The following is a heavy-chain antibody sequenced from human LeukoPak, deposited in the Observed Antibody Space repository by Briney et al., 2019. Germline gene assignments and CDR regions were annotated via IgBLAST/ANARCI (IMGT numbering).Heavy chain of an antibody. CDR1: GFTFDDYA. J-gene: IGHJ4*02. Sequence: GGSLRLSCAASGFTFDDYAMHWVRQAPGKGLEWVANINQDGSEKYYVDSVKGRFSISRDNAKNSLYLQVNSLRAEDTAVYYCGVVYWGQGILVTVSS. CDR3: GVVY. V-gene: IGHV3-7*01. CDR2: INQDGSEK.